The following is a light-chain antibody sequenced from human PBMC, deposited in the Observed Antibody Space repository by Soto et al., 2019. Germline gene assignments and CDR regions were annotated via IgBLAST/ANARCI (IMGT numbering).Light chain of an antibody. V-gene: IGKV1-5*03. CDR3: QQYNGYFRT. CDR2: KAS. Sequence: DIQLTQSPSTLSASVGDRVTITCRASRRFGSWWAWFQQKPGKAPNLLIYKASSLESGVPSRFSGSGSGTEFTLTISSLQPDDFATYYCQQYNGYFRTFGQGTKVEIK. J-gene: IGKJ1*01. CDR1: RRFGSW.